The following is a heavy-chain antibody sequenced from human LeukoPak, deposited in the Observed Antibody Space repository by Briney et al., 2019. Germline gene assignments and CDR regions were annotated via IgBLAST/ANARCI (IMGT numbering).Heavy chain of an antibody. CDR2: ISYDGSNK. Sequence: GGSLRLSCAASGFTFSSYGMHWVRQAPGKGLEWVAVISYDGSNKYYADSVKGRFTISRDNSKNTLYLQMNSLRAEDTAIYYCAKDALISYRGAWSQSDYWGQGTLVTVSS. J-gene: IGHJ4*02. D-gene: IGHD2/OR15-2a*01. CDR3: AKDALISYRGAWSQSDY. CDR1: GFTFSSYG. V-gene: IGHV3-30*18.